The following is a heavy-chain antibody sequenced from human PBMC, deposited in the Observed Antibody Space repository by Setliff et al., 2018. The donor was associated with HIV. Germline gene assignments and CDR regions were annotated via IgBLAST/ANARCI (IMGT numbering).Heavy chain of an antibody. CDR2: ISGSGGST. Sequence: GGSLRLSCAASGFTFSSYAMSWVRQAPGKGLEWVSAISGSGGSTYYADSVRGRFTISRDNAKNSLYLQMNSLRAEDTAVYYCARGEPSILVVPAAFFDYWGQGTLVTVSS. CDR1: GFTFSSYA. J-gene: IGHJ4*02. V-gene: IGHV3-23*01. D-gene: IGHD2-2*01. CDR3: ARGEPSILVVPAAFFDY.